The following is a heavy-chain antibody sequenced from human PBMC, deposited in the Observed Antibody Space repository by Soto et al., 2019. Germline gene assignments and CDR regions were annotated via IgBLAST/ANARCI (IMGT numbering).Heavy chain of an antibody. D-gene: IGHD6-19*01. CDR2: INPNSGGT. Sequence: GASVKVSCKASGYTFTGYYMHWVRQAPGQGLEWMGWINPNSGGTNYAQKFQGRVTMTRDTSISTAYMELSRLRSDDTAVYYCARRFLHSSGGYYGMDVWGQGXTVTVYS. CDR1: GYTFTGYY. V-gene: IGHV1-2*02. J-gene: IGHJ6*02. CDR3: ARRFLHSSGGYYGMDV.